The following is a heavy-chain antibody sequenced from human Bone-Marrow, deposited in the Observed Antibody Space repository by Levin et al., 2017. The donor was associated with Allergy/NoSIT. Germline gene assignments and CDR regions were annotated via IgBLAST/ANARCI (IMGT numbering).Heavy chain of an antibody. J-gene: IGHJ4*02. D-gene: IGHD3-22*01. CDR3: ARSVGNGYLSNFDY. V-gene: IGHV4-31*03. CDR1: GESISSGCNY. CDR2: IYYTGST. Sequence: SETLSLTCTVSGESISSGCNYWAWIRQLPGKGLEWIGYIYYTGSTYYNPSLKSRTHISVDTSKNEFALKMNLLTDADTAVYDYARSVGNGYLSNFDYWGQGTLVTVSS.